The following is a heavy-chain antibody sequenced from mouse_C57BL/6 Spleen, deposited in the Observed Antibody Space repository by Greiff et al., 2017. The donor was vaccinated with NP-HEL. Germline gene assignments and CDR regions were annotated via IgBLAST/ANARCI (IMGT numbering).Heavy chain of an antibody. D-gene: IGHD2-1*01. CDR3: APLYYGNYGYAMDY. CDR2: INPNNGGT. V-gene: IGHV1-26*01. J-gene: IGHJ4*01. Sequence: EVQLQQSGPELVKPGASVKISCKASGYTFTDYYMNWVKQSHGKSLEWIGDINPNNGGTSYNQKFKGKATLTVDKSSSTAYMELRSLTSEDSAVYDCAPLYYGNYGYAMDYWGQGTSVTVSS. CDR1: GYTFTDYY.